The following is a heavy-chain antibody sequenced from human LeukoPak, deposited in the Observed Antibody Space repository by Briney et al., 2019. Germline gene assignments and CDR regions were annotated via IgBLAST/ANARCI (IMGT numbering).Heavy chain of an antibody. V-gene: IGHV3-23*01. CDR1: GFTFSSSA. J-gene: IGHJ4*02. Sequence: GGSLRLSCAASGFTFSSSALTWVRQAPGKGLEWVSTISGSGGATYYADSVKGRFTISRDNSKNTLYLQMNSLRAEDTAVYYCARWAAATDYWGQGTLVTVSS. CDR3: ARWAAATDY. D-gene: IGHD6-25*01. CDR2: ISGSGGAT.